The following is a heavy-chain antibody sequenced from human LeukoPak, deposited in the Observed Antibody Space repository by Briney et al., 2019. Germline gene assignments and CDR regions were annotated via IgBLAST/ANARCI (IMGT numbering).Heavy chain of an antibody. CDR3: AKNEDGSGSYSGY. Sequence: PGGSLRLSCAASGFTFDHYAMHWVRQAPGKGLEWVSGISWNSGNIGYGDSVKGRFTISRDNAKNSLYLQMNSLRAEDTALYYCAKNEDGSGSYSGYWGQGTLVTVSS. D-gene: IGHD3-10*01. V-gene: IGHV3-9*01. J-gene: IGHJ4*02. CDR1: GFTFDHYA. CDR2: ISWNSGNI.